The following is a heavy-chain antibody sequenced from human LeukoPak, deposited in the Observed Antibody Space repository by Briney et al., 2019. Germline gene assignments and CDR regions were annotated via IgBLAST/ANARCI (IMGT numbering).Heavy chain of an antibody. Sequence: GGSLRLSCAASGFTFGAFAMAWVRQAPGKGLEWVSGILASGRTTYYADSVKGRFTISRDNSKNTVYLQMDSLGADDTAIYFYAKDLNSGDGKWECVPSGQGNLVTVP. CDR2: ILASGRTT. CDR3: AKDLNSGDGKWECVP. CDR1: GFTFGAFA. V-gene: IGHV3-23*01. D-gene: IGHD4-17*01. J-gene: IGHJ5*02.